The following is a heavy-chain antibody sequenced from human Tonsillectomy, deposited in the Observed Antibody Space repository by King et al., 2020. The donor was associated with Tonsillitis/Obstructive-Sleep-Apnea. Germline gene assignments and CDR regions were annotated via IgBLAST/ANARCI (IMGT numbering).Heavy chain of an antibody. V-gene: IGHV4-59*01. CDR3: ARGGDLVPTQFDF. CDR1: GGSISSYY. CDR2: INYSGYI. J-gene: IGHJ4*02. Sequence: TVSGGSISSYYCSWLRQPPGKGLEWIGSINYSGYINYNPSLKSRVTISVDTSKNQFSLKLNSVTAADTAVYYCARGGDLVPTQFDFWGQGILVTVSS. D-gene: IGHD5-12*01.